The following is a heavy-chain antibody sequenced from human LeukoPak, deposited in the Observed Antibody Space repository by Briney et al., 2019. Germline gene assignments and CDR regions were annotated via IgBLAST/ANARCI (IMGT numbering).Heavy chain of an antibody. CDR2: ISYSGST. J-gene: IGHJ6*03. CDR3: ARGLHGGYAAYYYYSMDV. D-gene: IGHD5-12*01. CDR1: GGSISGHY. Sequence: SETLSLTCTVSGGSISGHYWSWIRQPPGKGLEWIGYISYSGSTNYNPSLKSRVTISVDTSKNQFSLKLSSVTAADTAVYFCARGLHGGYAAYYYYSMDVWGKGTTVTVSS. V-gene: IGHV4-59*11.